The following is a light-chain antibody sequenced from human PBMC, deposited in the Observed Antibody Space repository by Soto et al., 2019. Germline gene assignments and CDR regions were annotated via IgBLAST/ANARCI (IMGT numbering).Light chain of an antibody. V-gene: IGLV2-23*02. Sequence: QSALTQPASVSGSPGQSITIYCTGTSSDVGTYNLVSWYQHHPGKAPKVMGYEVTTRPSGVSNRFSGSKSGNTASLTICGLQAEDEADYLCCSYAGPSTLLFGGGTKVTVL. CDR1: SSDVGTYNL. J-gene: IGLJ3*02. CDR3: CSYAGPSTLL. CDR2: EVT.